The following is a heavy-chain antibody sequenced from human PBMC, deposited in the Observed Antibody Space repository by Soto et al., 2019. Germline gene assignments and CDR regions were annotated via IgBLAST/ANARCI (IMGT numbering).Heavy chain of an antibody. D-gene: IGHD2-2*01. V-gene: IGHV3-21*01. CDR2: ISSSSSYI. CDR1: GFTFSSYS. Sequence: EVQLVESGGGLVKPGGSLRLSCAASGFTFSSYSMNWVRQAPGKGLEWVSSISSSSSYIYYADSVKGQFTISRDNAKNSLYLQMNSLRAEETAVYYCARDGAMRDYHSYYYYYGMDVWGPETTVTVSS. CDR3: ARDGAMRDYHSYYYYYGMDV. J-gene: IGHJ6*02.